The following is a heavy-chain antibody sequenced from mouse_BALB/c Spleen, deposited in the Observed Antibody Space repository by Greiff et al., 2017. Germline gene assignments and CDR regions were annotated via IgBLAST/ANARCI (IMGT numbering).Heavy chain of an antibody. D-gene: IGHD2-14*01. V-gene: IGHV1-63*02. CDR1: GYTFTNYW. CDR2: IYPGGGYT. CDR3: ARDTYYRFHYFDY. Sequence: VQLQESGAELVRPGTSVKISCKASGYTFTNYWLGWVKQRPGHGLEWIGDIYPGGGYTNYNEKFKGKATLTADTSSSTAYMQLSSLTSEDSAVYFCARDTYYRFHYFDYWGQGTTLTVSS. J-gene: IGHJ2*01.